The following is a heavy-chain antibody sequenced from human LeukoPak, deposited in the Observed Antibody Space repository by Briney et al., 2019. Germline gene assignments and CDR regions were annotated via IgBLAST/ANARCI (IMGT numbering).Heavy chain of an antibody. V-gene: IGHV5-51*01. CDR2: IYPGDSST. J-gene: IGHJ5*02. Sequence: GESLKISCKGSGYSYITYWNAWVRQIPGKGLEWMGSIYPGDSSTRYSPSFQGQVTISVDKSIDTAYLQWSSLEASDTAIYWCARVCCTSTSSFDPWGQGTLVTVSS. CDR3: ARVCCTSTSSFDP. CDR1: GYSYITYW. D-gene: IGHD2-2*01.